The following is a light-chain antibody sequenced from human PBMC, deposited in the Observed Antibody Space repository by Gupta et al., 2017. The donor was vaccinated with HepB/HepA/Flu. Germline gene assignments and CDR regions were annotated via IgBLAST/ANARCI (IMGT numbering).Light chain of an antibody. CDR3: MQALQTPWT. Sequence: DIVMTQSPLSLPVTPGETASISCRSSQSLLHSNGYNYLDWYLQKPGQSPQLLISLASNRASGVPDRFSGSGSGTDFTLKISRVEAEDVGVYYCMQALQTPWTFGQGTKVEIK. CDR2: LAS. J-gene: IGKJ1*01. CDR1: QSLLHSNGYNY. V-gene: IGKV2-28*01.